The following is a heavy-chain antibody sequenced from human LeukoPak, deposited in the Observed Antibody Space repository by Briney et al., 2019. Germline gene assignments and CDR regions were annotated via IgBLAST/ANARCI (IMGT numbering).Heavy chain of an antibody. CDR1: GFTFSRYW. CDR3: ASYLTSIPSGMDV. V-gene: IGHV3-74*01. CDR2: ISADGSST. J-gene: IGHJ6*02. D-gene: IGHD2/OR15-2a*01. Sequence: PGGSLRLSCAASGFTFSRYWMHWLRQAPGKGLVWVSRISADGSSTSYADSVKGRFTIPRDNGKNTLYLQMNSLRAEDTAVYYCASYLTSIPSGMDVWGQGTTVTVSS.